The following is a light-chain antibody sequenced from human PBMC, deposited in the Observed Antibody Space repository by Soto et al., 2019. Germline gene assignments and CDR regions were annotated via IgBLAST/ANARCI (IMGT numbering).Light chain of an antibody. CDR1: QGISTG. CDR2: EAS. J-gene: IGKJ5*01. CDR3: QHFGDFPIT. Sequence: AIPLTQSPSSLSASEGDRVTITCRASQGISTGLAWYQQKPGRTPKLLIYEASTLESGAPSRFSCSGSGTDFTLTISTLQYEDFATYYCQHFGDFPITFGQGTRLE. V-gene: IGKV1D-13*01.